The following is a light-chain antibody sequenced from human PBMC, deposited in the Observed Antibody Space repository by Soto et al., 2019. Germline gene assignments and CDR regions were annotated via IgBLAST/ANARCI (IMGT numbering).Light chain of an antibody. CDR3: LQTYSTPRT. CDR2: ATS. CDR1: QNINKY. V-gene: IGKV1-39*01. J-gene: IGKJ1*01. Sequence: DIQMTQSPSSLSASVGDRVTITCRTSQNINKYLSWYQQKPGKAPKLLIYATSTLQSVVPSRFSGSGSGTDFTLTISTLQPEDFATYYCLQTYSTPRTFGQGTKVDI.